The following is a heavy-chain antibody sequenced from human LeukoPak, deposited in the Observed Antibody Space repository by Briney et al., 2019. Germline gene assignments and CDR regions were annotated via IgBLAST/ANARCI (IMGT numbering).Heavy chain of an antibody. Sequence: ASETLSLTCAVYGGSFSGYYWSWIRQPPGKGLEWIGEINHSGSTNYNPSLKSRVTISVDTSKNQFSLKLSSVTAADTAVYYCARDKRIVGATTWQAFDIWGQGTMVTVSS. CDR2: INHSGST. CDR3: ARDKRIVGATTWQAFDI. D-gene: IGHD1-26*01. J-gene: IGHJ3*02. CDR1: GGSFSGYY. V-gene: IGHV4-34*01.